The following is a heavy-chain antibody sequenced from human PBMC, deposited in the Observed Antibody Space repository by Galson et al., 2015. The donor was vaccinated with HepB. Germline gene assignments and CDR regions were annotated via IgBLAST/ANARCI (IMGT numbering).Heavy chain of an antibody. CDR2: ISYDGSIK. CDR1: GFTFSSYA. Sequence: SLRLSCAASGFTFSSYAMHWVRQAPGKGLEWMAVISYDGSIKSYADSVKGRFTVSRDNSKNTLYLQMNSLRAEDTAVYYCAREVGGSNPRSAFDIWGQGTMVTVSS. V-gene: IGHV3-30-3*01. D-gene: IGHD1-26*01. CDR3: AREVGGSNPRSAFDI. J-gene: IGHJ3*02.